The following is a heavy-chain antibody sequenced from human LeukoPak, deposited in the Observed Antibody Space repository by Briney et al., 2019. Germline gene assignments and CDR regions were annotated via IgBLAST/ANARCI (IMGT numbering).Heavy chain of an antibody. V-gene: IGHV1-18*04. CDR3: ARQAGGYSSGWYQFHFDY. CDR1: GYTLTSNG. CDR2: INTYNGNT. Sequence: ASVKVSCKASGYTLTSNGISWVRQAPGQGLEWMGWINTYNGNTNYAQNLQGRVTMTTDTSTSTAYMELRSLRSDDTAVCYCARQAGGYSSGWYQFHFDYWGQGTLVTVSS. D-gene: IGHD6-19*01. J-gene: IGHJ4*02.